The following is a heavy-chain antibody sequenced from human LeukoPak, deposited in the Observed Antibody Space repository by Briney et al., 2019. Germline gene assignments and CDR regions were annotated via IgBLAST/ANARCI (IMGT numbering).Heavy chain of an antibody. Sequence: GASVKVSCKASGYTFTGYYMHWVRQAPGQGLEWMGWINPNSGGTNYAQKLQGRVTMTTDTSTSTAYMELRSLRSDDTAVYYCARDSYGSGNYWRYYGMDVWGQGTTVTVSS. CDR3: ARDSYGSGNYWRYYGMDV. J-gene: IGHJ6*02. CDR2: INPNSGGT. V-gene: IGHV1-2*02. CDR1: GYTFTGYY. D-gene: IGHD3-10*01.